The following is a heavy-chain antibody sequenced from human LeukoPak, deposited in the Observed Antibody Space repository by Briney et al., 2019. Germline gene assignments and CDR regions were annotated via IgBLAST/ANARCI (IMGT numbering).Heavy chain of an antibody. D-gene: IGHD1/OR15-1a*01. CDR2: ISSSSSTI. J-gene: IGHJ3*02. CDR1: GFTFSSYS. V-gene: IGHV3-48*01. Sequence: GGSLRLSCAASGFTFSSYSMNWVRQAPGKGLEWVSYISSSSSTIYYADSVKGRFTISRDNAKNSLYLQMNSLRAEDTAVYYCARDFRAGTASDAFDIWGQGTMVTVSS. CDR3: ARDFRAGTASDAFDI.